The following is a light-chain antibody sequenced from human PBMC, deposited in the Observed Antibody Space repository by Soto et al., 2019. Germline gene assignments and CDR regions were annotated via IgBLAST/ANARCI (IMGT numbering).Light chain of an antibody. V-gene: IGKV3-20*01. CDR2: GAS. CDR1: QSVTTSY. J-gene: IGKJ1*01. CDR3: QHYGSSPR. Sequence: EIVLTQSPGTLSLSPGERATLSCRASQSVTTSYLAWYQRKPGQAPRLLIYGASTRATGIPDRFSGSGSGTDFTLTFSRLEPEDCAVYYCQHYGSSPRFGQGTKVDIK.